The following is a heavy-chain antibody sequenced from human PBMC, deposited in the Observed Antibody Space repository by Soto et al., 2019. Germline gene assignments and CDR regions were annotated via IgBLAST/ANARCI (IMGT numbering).Heavy chain of an antibody. Sequence: SETLSLTCTVSGGSISRYYWSWIRQPPGKGLEWIGYICYSGSTNYNPSLKSRVTISVDTSKNQFSLKLSSVTAADTAVYYCAGWSFWSGYSIDPWGQGTLVTVS. V-gene: IGHV4-59*12. CDR1: GGSISRYY. D-gene: IGHD3-3*01. CDR3: AGWSFWSGYSIDP. J-gene: IGHJ5*02. CDR2: ICYSGST.